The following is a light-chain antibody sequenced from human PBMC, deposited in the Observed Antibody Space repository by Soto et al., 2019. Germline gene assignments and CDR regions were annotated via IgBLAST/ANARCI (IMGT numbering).Light chain of an antibody. CDR2: AAS. CDR3: QQSYSTPQT. J-gene: IGKJ1*01. CDR1: QSISSY. V-gene: IGKV1-39*01. Sequence: DIQMTQSPSSLSASVGDRVTITCRASQSISSYLNWYQQKPGKAPQLLIYAASSLQSGVPSRFSGSGSGTDFTLTISSLQPEDFATYYCQQSYSTPQTFGQGTKVEIK.